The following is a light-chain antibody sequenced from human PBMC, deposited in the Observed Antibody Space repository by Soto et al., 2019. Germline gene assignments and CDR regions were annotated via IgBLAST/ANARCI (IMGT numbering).Light chain of an antibody. CDR1: QSIGNW. CDR2: KAS. Sequence: DIQMTQSPSTLSASVGDRVTITCRASQSIGNWLAWYQQKPGKAPKLLIYKASTLETGVPSRFSGSGSGTEFTLTINSLQPDDFANYYCQQHDRQWTFGPGTKVEIK. J-gene: IGKJ1*01. CDR3: QQHDRQWT. V-gene: IGKV1-5*03.